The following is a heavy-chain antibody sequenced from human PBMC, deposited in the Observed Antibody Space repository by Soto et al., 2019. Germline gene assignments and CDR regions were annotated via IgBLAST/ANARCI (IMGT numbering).Heavy chain of an antibody. Sequence: PGGSLRLSCAASGFTFSSYWMSWVRQAPGKGLEWVANIKQDGSEKYYVDSVKGRFTISRDNAKNSLYLQMNSLRAEDTAVYYCARGSYYDFWSGYYYYFDYWGQGTLVTVS. V-gene: IGHV3-7*01. CDR3: ARGSYYDFWSGYYYYFDY. J-gene: IGHJ4*02. CDR1: GFTFSSYW. CDR2: IKQDGSEK. D-gene: IGHD3-3*01.